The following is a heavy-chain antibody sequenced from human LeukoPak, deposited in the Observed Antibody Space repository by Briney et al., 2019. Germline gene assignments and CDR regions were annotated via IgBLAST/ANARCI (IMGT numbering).Heavy chain of an antibody. D-gene: IGHD6-6*01. V-gene: IGHV3-11*04. CDR3: ARSFSSSLDY. CDR1: GLNYGATY. J-gene: IGHJ4*02. CDR2: ISSSGGDT. Sequence: GGSLRLSCAVSGLNYGATYMTWIRQAPGKGLEWISYISSSGGDTYYADSVKGRFTVSRDNAKNSLFLQMNSLRAEDTAVYYCARSFSSSLDYWGQGTLVTVSS.